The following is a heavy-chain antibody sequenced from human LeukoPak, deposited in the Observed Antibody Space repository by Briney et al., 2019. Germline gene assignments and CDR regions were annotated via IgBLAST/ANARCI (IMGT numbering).Heavy chain of an antibody. CDR2: IRSKAYGGTT. V-gene: IGHV3-49*04. CDR1: GFTFSSYA. CDR3: TRDRQYSGSYYPYYYYYMDV. J-gene: IGHJ6*03. D-gene: IGHD1-26*01. Sequence: PGRSLRLSCAASGFTFSSYAMSWVRQAPGKGLEWVGFIRSKAYGGTTEYAASVKGRFTISRDDSKSIAYLQMNSLKTEDTAVYYCTRDRQYSGSYYPYYYYYMDVWGKGTTVTVSS.